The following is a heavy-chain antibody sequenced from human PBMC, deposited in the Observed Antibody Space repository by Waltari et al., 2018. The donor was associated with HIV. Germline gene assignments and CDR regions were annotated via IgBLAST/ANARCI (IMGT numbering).Heavy chain of an antibody. CDR3: ARQMTFYDALDI. J-gene: IGHJ3*02. Sequence: QVQLVQSGAEVRKPGASVKVSCKTSGYTFTDYYIHWVRQAPGQGPEWMGWIYPNSGDTHFAEKFQGRVTLTRDTSIRTADVEVSNLRSDDTAVYYCARQMTFYDALDIWGQGTMVSVSS. CDR1: GYTFTDYY. V-gene: IGHV1-2*02. CDR2: IYPNSGDT.